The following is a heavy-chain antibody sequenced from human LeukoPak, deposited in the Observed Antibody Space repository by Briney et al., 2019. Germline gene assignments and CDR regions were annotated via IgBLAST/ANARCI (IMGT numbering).Heavy chain of an antibody. CDR1: GFTFSSHA. J-gene: IGHJ4*02. V-gene: IGHV3-23*01. CDR3: AKDPYGTRYFDY. Sequence: GGSLRLSCAASGFTFSSHALSWVRQAPGKGLEWVSSLSGSGYNTYYADPVKGRFTISRDNSKNTVYLQMNSLRAEDTAVYYCAKDPYGTRYFDYWGQGTLVTVSS. D-gene: IGHD2-2*01. CDR2: LSGSGYNT.